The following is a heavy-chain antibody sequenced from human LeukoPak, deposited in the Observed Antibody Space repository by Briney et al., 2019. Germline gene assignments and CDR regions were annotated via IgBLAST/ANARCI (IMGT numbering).Heavy chain of an antibody. CDR3: AKDWGNYFASGSSYLDY. Sequence: GRSLRLSCAASGFTFSTYGMHWVRQAPGKGLEWVATISHDGSNKNYADSVKGRFTISRDNSRNTLYLQMNSLRPEDTAVYYCAKDWGNYFASGSSYLDYWGQGTLVTVSS. D-gene: IGHD3-10*01. CDR2: ISHDGSNK. CDR1: GFTFSTYG. J-gene: IGHJ4*02. V-gene: IGHV3-30*18.